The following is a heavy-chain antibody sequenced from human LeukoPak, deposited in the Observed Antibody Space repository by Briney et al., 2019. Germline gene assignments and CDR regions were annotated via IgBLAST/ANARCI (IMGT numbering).Heavy chain of an antibody. CDR3: ARDQSSGWYDYFDY. V-gene: IGHV1-18*01. CDR1: GYTFTSYG. J-gene: IGHJ4*02. CDR2: TSAYNGNT. Sequence: ASVKVSCKASGYTFTSYGISWVRQAPGQGLEWMGWTSAYNGNTNYAQKLQGRVTMTTDTSTSTAYMELRSLRSDDTAVYYCARDQSSGWYDYFDYWGQGTLVTVSS. D-gene: IGHD6-19*01.